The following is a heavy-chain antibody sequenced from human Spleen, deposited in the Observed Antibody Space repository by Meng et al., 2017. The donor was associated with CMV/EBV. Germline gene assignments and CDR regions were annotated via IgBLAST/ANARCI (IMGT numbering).Heavy chain of an antibody. CDR1: GFTLSSYW. CDR2: INRDGSST. J-gene: IGHJ4*02. V-gene: IGHV3-74*03. Sequence: GESLKISCAASGFTLSSYWMHWVRQAPGKGLVWVARINRDGSSTKYADSVKGRFTISRDNAKNTLYLQMNSLRAEDTAVYYCARAYYYDSSGYYPTLFDYWGQGTLVTVSS. CDR3: ARAYYYDSSGYYPTLFDY. D-gene: IGHD3-22*01.